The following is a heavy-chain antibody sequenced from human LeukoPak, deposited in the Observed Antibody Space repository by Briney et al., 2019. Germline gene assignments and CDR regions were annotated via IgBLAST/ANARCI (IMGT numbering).Heavy chain of an antibody. CDR1: GGSINNYW. V-gene: IGHV4-59*08. Sequence: SETLSLTCSVSGGSINNYWWNWIRQPPGKGLEWIGYIYYSGSTNYNPSLKSRVTISVDTSKNQFSLKLSSVTAADTAVYYCASGYCTNGVCYPPGYWGQGTLVTVSS. CDR3: ASGYCTNGVCYPPGY. J-gene: IGHJ4*02. CDR2: IYYSGST. D-gene: IGHD2-8*01.